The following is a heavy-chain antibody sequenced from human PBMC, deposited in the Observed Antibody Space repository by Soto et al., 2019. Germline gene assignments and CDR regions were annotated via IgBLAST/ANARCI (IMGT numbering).Heavy chain of an antibody. CDR3: SRSGSDWFTFDY. D-gene: IGHD6-19*01. CDR2: VSGGGSNT. CDR1: GFTFSNYA. Sequence: EEQLLESGGGLVQPGGSLRLSCAASGFTFSNYAMSWVRQAPGKGLEWVSAVSGGGSNTYFAESVRGRFTISRDNSENTLYLQLNRLRAEDTAVYYCSRSGSDWFTFDYWGQGPLLTVSS. J-gene: IGHJ4*02. V-gene: IGHV3-23*01.